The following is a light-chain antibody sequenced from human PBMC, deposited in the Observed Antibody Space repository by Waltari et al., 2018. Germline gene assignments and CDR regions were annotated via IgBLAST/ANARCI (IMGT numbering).Light chain of an antibody. CDR1: QGISRY. Sequence: AIRMTQSPSSPSASTGARVTITCRASQGISRYLAWYQQKPGKAPKLLIYAASTLQSGVPSRFSGSGSGTDFTLTISCLQSEDFATYYCQQYYSYPRTFGQGTKLEIK. CDR3: QQYYSYPRT. V-gene: IGKV1-8*01. CDR2: AAS. J-gene: IGKJ2*02.